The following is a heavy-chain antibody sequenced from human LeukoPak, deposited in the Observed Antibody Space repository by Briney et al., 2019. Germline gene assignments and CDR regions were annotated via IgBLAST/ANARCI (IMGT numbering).Heavy chain of an antibody. CDR3: ARVRYYVSGSYSGDYYYYMDV. V-gene: IGHV3-11*04. CDR1: GFTFSDYY. CDR2: ISSSGSTI. D-gene: IGHD3-10*01. Sequence: GGSLRLSCAASGFTFSDYYMSWIRQAPGKGLEWVSYISSSGSTIYYADSVKGRFTISRDNAKNSLYLQMNSLRAEDTAVYYCARVRYYVSGSYSGDYYYYMDVWGKGTTVTISS. J-gene: IGHJ6*03.